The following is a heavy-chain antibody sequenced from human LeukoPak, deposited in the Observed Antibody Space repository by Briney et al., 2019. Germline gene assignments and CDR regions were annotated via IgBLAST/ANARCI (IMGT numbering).Heavy chain of an antibody. V-gene: IGHV3-21*01. J-gene: IGHJ6*03. Sequence: PGGSLRLSCAASGFTFSSYNMNWVRQAPGKGLEWVSSISSSSSYIYYADSVKGRFTISRDNAKNSVYLQMNSLTAEDTAVYYCARDYCANGVCPFFYYYYYMDVWGKGTTVTVSS. CDR1: GFTFSSYN. CDR2: ISSSSSYI. CDR3: ARDYCANGVCPFFYYYYYMDV. D-gene: IGHD2-8*01.